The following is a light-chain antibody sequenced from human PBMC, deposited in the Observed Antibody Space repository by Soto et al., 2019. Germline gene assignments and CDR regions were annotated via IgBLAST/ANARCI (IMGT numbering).Light chain of an antibody. CDR1: NIGGKT. Sequence: SYELTQAPSVSVAPGQTAKIACGGDNIGGKTVHGYQQRPGQAPVMVVHDNTGRPSVIPERFSGSTSGNTATLTISGVEAGDEADYYCQVWDSRSECQVFGGGTKLTVL. J-gene: IGLJ3*02. V-gene: IGLV3-21*02. CDR2: DNT. CDR3: QVWDSRSECQV.